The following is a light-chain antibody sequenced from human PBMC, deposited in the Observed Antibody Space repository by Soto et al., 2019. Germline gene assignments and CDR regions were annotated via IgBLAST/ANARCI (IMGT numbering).Light chain of an antibody. J-gene: IGLJ1*01. Sequence: SVPSPPPSVCGAPGQRCTISCSGTISSIGAGYEVHWYHQLPGTAPKLVVSGNGNRPSGVPDRLSASKSGTSASLAITGLQAEDEGHYYCQSYDKRLTAYVFGTRTKVTVL. CDR1: ISSIGAGYE. CDR2: GNG. V-gene: IGLV1-40*01. CDR3: QSYDKRLTAYV.